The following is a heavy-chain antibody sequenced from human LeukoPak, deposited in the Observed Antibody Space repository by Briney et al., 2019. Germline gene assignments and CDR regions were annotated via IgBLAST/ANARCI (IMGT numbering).Heavy chain of an antibody. Sequence: GGSLRLSCAASGFTFSSYAMSWVHQAPGKGLEWVSAISGSGGSTYYADSVKGRFTISRDNSKNTLYLQMNSLRAEDTAVYYCAKGGGARYCSSTSCFYFDYWGQGTLVTVSS. D-gene: IGHD2-2*01. CDR2: ISGSGGST. CDR3: AKGGGARYCSSTSCFYFDY. V-gene: IGHV3-23*01. J-gene: IGHJ4*02. CDR1: GFTFSSYA.